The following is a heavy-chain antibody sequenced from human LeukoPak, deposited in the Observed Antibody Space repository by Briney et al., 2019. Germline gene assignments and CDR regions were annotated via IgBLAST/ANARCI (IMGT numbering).Heavy chain of an antibody. CDR3: ARVSRDIVVVVAANEQHFDC. Sequence: GGSLRLSCAASGFTFSSYWMSCVRQAPRKGLEWVANIKQDVSEKYYVDSVKGRFTISRDNAKNSLYLQINRLRAEDTAVYYCARVSRDIVVVVAANEQHFDCWGQGTLVTVSS. CDR2: IKQDVSEK. D-gene: IGHD2-15*01. CDR1: GFTFSSYW. V-gene: IGHV3-7*01. J-gene: IGHJ4*02.